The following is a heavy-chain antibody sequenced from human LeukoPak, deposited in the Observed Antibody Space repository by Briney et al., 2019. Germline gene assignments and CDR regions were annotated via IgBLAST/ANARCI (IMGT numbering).Heavy chain of an antibody. CDR3: AKDVGRLERNPDY. Sequence: GGSLRLSCAVSGLTFSSSWMDWVRQAPGKGLEWVASINPDGNKKYSADSVKGRFTISRDNAKNSLYLQMNSLRAEDTALYHCAKDVGRLERNPDYWGQGTLVTVSS. CDR2: INPDGNKK. D-gene: IGHD1-1*01. V-gene: IGHV3-7*03. CDR1: GLTFSSSW. J-gene: IGHJ4*02.